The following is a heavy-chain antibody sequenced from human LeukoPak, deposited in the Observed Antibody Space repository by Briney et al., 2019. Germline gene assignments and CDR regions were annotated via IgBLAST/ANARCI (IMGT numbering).Heavy chain of an antibody. Sequence: PSETLSLTCAVYGGSFSGYYWSWIRQPPGKGLEWIGEINHSGSTNYNPSLKSRVTISVDTSKNQFSLKPSSVTAADTAVYYCARVLSIAAAETYYMDVWGKGTTVTVSS. CDR1: GGSFSGYY. V-gene: IGHV4-34*01. CDR3: ARVLSIAAAETYYMDV. CDR2: INHSGST. D-gene: IGHD6-13*01. J-gene: IGHJ6*03.